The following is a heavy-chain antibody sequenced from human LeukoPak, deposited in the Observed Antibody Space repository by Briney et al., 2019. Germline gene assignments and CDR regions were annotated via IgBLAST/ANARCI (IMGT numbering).Heavy chain of an antibody. CDR2: ISSSSSYI. V-gene: IGHV3-21*01. CDR1: GFTFSTYR. Sequence: VGSLRLSCVGTGFTFSTYRMNWVRQAPGKGLEWVSSISSSSSYIYYADSVKGRITISRDNAKNSLYLQMNSLRVEDTAVYYCARDKDVYFDYWGQGTLVTVSS. J-gene: IGHJ4*02. CDR3: ARDKDVYFDY.